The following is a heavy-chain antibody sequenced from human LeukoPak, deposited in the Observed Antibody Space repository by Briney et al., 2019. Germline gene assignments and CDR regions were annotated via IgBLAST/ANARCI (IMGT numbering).Heavy chain of an antibody. J-gene: IGHJ4*02. Sequence: ASVRVSCKASGYTFTDYDIHWVRQAPGQGLEWMGWINPNSGGTNSAQKFQGRVTMSRDTSINTVYMELSRLSSDDTAVYFCARGPNTGSYDYWGQGTLVTVSS. CDR1: GYTFTDYD. V-gene: IGHV1-2*02. CDR2: INPNSGGT. D-gene: IGHD1-26*01. CDR3: ARGPNTGSYDY.